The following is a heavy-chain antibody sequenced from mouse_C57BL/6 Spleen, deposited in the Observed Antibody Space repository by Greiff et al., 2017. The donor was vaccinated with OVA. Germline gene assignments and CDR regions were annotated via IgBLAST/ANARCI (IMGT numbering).Heavy chain of an antibody. Sequence: QVQLQQPGAELVRPGSSVKLSCKASGYTFTSYWMHWVKQRPIQGLEWIGNIDPSDSETHYNQKFKDKATLTVDKSSSTAYMQLSSLTSEDSAVYYCARTPYHYGSSYGFDYWGQGTTLTVSS. CDR2: IDPSDSET. V-gene: IGHV1-52*01. J-gene: IGHJ2*01. D-gene: IGHD1-1*01. CDR3: ARTPYHYGSSYGFDY. CDR1: GYTFTSYW.